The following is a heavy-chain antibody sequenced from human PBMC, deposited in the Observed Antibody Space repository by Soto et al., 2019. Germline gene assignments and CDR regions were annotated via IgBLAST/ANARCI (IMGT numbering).Heavy chain of an antibody. CDR1: GFTFSSYG. V-gene: IGHV3-30*18. J-gene: IGHJ3*02. CDR2: ISYDGSNK. CDR3: AKEANYYDSSVYAFDI. D-gene: IGHD3-22*01. Sequence: GGSLRLFCAASGFTFSSYGMRWVRQAPGKGLEWVAVISYDGSNKYYVDSVKGRFTISRDNSKNTLYLQMNSLRAEDTAVYYCAKEANYYDSSVYAFDIWGQGTMVTVSS.